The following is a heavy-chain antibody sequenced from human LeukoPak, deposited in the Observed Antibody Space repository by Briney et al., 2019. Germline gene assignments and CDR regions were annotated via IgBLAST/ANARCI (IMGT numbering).Heavy chain of an antibody. CDR1: GGSIYAYY. J-gene: IGHJ4*02. D-gene: IGHD6-19*01. CDR3: ARENGWDSSGWYAISNYFDY. CDR2: IYTSGST. V-gene: IGHV4-4*07. Sequence: PSETLSLTCTVSGGSIYAYYWNWVRQPAGKGLEWIGRIYTSGSTNYNPSLKSRVTISVDTSKNQFSLKLSSVTAADTAVYYCARENGWDSSGWYAISNYFDYWGQGTLVTVSS.